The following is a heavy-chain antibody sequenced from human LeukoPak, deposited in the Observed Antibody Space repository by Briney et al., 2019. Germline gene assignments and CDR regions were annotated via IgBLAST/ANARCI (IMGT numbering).Heavy chain of an antibody. CDR3: ARMHYFDY. CDR1: GFTFSTYS. J-gene: IGHJ4*02. V-gene: IGHV3-48*02. CDR2: ISSSSSTI. Sequence: QPGGPLRLSCAASGFTFSTYSMNWVRPVPGMGLEWVSYISSSSSTIFYADSVKGRFTISRDNAKNSLYLQMSSLRDEDTAVYYCARMHYFDYWGQGTLVTVSS.